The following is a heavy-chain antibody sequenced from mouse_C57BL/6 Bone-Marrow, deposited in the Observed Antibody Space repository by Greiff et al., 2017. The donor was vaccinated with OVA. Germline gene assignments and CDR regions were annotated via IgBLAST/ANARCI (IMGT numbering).Heavy chain of an antibody. D-gene: IGHD1-1*01. V-gene: IGHV7-3*01. Sequence: DVMLVESGGGLVQPGGSLSLSCAASGFTFTDYYMSWVRQPPGKALEWLGFIRNKANGYTTEYSASVKGRFTISRDNSQSILYLQMNALRAEDSATYYCARSFYYYGSSYPAWFAYWGQGTLVTVSA. CDR3: ARSFYYYGSSYPAWFAY. CDR1: GFTFTDYY. CDR2: IRNKANGYTT. J-gene: IGHJ3*01.